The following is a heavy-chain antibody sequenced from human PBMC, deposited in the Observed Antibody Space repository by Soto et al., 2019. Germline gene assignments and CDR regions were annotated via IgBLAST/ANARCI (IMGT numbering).Heavy chain of an antibody. CDR3: TTGLDIVVVVAPHGGDY. J-gene: IGHJ4*02. V-gene: IGHV3-15*01. CDR1: GFTFSNAW. D-gene: IGHD2-15*01. CDR2: IKSKTDGGTT. Sequence: GGSLRLSCAASGFTFSNAWMSWVRQAPGKGLEWVGRIKSKTDGGTTDYAAPVKGRFTISRDDSKNTLYLQMNSLKTEDTAVYYCTTGLDIVVVVAPHGGDYWGQGTLVTVSS.